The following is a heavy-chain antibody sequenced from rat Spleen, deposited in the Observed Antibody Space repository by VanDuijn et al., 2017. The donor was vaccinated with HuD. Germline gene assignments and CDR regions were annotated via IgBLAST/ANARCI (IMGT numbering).Heavy chain of an antibody. CDR3: ARDLPSGYYWYFDY. CDR1: GFTFSNYD. CDR2: ISPSGGST. D-gene: IGHD4-3*01. Sequence: EVQLVESGGGLVQPGRSLKLSCAASGFTFSNYDMAWVRQAPTKGLEWVASISPSGGSTYYRDSVKGRFTVSRDNAKSTLYLQMDSLRSEDTATYYCARDLPSGYYWYFDYWGQGVMVAVSS. J-gene: IGHJ2*01. V-gene: IGHV5-25*01.